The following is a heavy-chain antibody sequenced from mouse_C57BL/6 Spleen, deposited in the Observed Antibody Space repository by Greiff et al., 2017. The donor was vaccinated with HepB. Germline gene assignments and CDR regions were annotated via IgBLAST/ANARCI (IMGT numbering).Heavy chain of an antibody. D-gene: IGHD4-1*01. CDR1: GFTFSSYA. V-gene: IGHV5-4*01. CDR3: AREGLGRRGNYFDY. J-gene: IGHJ2*01. CDR2: ISDGGSYT. Sequence: EVQLVESGGGLVKPGGSLKLSCAASGFTFSSYAMSWVRQTPEKRLEWVATISDGGSYTYYPDNVKGRFTISRDNAKNNLYLQMSHLKSEDTAMYYCAREGLGRRGNYFDYWGQGTTVTVSS.